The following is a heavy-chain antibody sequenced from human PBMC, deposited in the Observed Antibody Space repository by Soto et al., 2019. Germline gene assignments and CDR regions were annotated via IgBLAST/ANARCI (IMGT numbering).Heavy chain of an antibody. J-gene: IGHJ6*02. CDR3: STDLGYYGLDV. Sequence: EVQLVESGGDLVKPGGSLRLSCAASGFPFSNGWMSWVRQAPGKGLEWVGRIKSKTDGETRDYAGPVKDRFTISRDDSKKMLYLQMKSLKAEDTAVYYCSTDLGYYGLDVWGQGTTVTVSS. D-gene: IGHD2-15*01. V-gene: IGHV3-15*01. CDR1: GFPFSNGW. CDR2: IKSKTDGETR.